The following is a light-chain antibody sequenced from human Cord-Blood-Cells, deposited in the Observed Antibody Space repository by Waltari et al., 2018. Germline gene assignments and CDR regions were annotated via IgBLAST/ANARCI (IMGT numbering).Light chain of an antibody. CDR3: QSADSSGTYYV. CDR2: KDS. CDR1: ALPKQS. Sequence: SYELTQPPSVSVSPGQTARITCSGDALPKQSAYWYQQKPGHAPVLVIYKDSERPSGIPGRLSGSSSGTTVTLTISGVQAEDEAHYYCQSADSSGTYYVFGTGTKVTVL. J-gene: IGLJ1*01. V-gene: IGLV3-25*03.